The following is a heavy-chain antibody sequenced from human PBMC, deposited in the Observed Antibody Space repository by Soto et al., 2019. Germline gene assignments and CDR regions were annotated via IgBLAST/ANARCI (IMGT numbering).Heavy chain of an antibody. CDR1: GDTFSNYA. Sequence: DSVKDSCKPSGDTFSNYAISWVRQAPGQGLEWMGWISPYNGNANYTEKFQGRVSMTTDTSTTTAYMELTSLTSDDTAIYYWARAISLIMADPAYWGQGTLVTLSS. CDR3: ARAISLIMADPAY. D-gene: IGHD2-8*01. J-gene: IGHJ4*02. CDR2: ISPYNGNA. V-gene: IGHV1-18*04.